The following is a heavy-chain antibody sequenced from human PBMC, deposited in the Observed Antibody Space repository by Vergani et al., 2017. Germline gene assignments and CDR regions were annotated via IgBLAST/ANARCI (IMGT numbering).Heavy chain of an antibody. J-gene: IGHJ4*02. CDR1: GYSFTSYW. CDR2: IYPGDSDT. D-gene: IGHD3-3*01. V-gene: IGHV5-51*01. Sequence: EVQLVQSGAEVKKPGESLKISCKGSGYSFTSYWIGWVRQMPGKGLEWMGIIYPGDSDTRYSPSFQGQVTISADKSISTAYLQWSSLKTTDTAMYYCARQAEDNFWSGYPGYWGQGTLVTVSS. CDR3: ARQAEDNFWSGYPGY.